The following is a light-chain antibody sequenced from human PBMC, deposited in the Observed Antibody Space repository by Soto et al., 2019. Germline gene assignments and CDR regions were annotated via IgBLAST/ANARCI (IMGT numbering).Light chain of an antibody. CDR2: AAS. J-gene: IGKJ5*01. Sequence: DIPMTQSPSTLAAPVGDRLTITCRASQSISSWLAWYQQKPGKAPKLLIYAASSLESGVPSRFSGSGSGTEFTLTISSLQPDDFATYYCQQYNSYSITFGQGTRLEI. CDR3: QQYNSYSIT. CDR1: QSISSW. V-gene: IGKV1-5*01.